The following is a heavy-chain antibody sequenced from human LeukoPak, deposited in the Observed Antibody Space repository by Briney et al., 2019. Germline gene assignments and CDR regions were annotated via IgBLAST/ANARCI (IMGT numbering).Heavy chain of an antibody. CDR3: ARSTMVRGVPSPLYYYYYYYMDV. J-gene: IGHJ6*03. D-gene: IGHD3-10*01. V-gene: IGHV4-4*07. Sequence: SETLFLTCTVSGGSISSYYWSWIRQPAGKGLEWIGRIYTSGSTNYNPSLKSRVTISVDTSKNQFSLKLSSVTAADTAVYYCARSTMVRGVPSPLYYYYYYYMDVWGKGTTVTISS. CDR1: GGSISSYY. CDR2: IYTSGST.